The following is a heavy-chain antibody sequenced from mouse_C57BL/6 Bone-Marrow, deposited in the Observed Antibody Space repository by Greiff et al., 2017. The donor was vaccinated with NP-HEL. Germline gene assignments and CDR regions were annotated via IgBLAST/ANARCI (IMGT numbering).Heavy chain of an antibody. Sequence: EVQRVESGEGLVKPGGSLKLSCAASGFTFSSYAMSWVRQTPEKRLEWVAYISSGGDYIYYADTVKGRFTISRDNARNTLYLQMSSLKSEDTAMYYCTREGTTVWYFDVWGTGTTVTVSS. CDR1: GFTFSSYA. J-gene: IGHJ1*03. CDR3: TREGTTVWYFDV. V-gene: IGHV5-9-1*02. CDR2: ISSGGDYI. D-gene: IGHD1-1*01.